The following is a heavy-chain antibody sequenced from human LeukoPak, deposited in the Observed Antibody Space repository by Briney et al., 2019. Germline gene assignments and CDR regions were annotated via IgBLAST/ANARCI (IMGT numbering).Heavy chain of an antibody. D-gene: IGHD3-22*01. CDR3: ARVGSTYYYDSSGYQELYYFDY. V-gene: IGHV4-39*07. CDR1: GGSISSSSYY. J-gene: IGHJ4*02. CDR2: IYYSGST. Sequence: PSEPLSLTCTVSGGSISSSSYYWGWIRQPPGKGLEWIGSIYYSGSTYYNPSLKSRVTISVDTSKNQFSLKLSSVTAADTAVYYCARVGSTYYYDSSGYQELYYFDYWGQGTLVTVSS.